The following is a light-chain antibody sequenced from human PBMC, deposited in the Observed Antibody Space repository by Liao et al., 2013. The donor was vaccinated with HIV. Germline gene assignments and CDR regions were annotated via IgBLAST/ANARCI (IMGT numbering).Light chain of an antibody. Sequence: FDLTQPPSVSVSPGQTARITCSGVILSDHYAYWYQQKPGQAPLLVIYKDTERPSGIPERFSGSNSGNTATLSVSGTQAMDEADYFCQAWDIGTRVVFGGGTTLTVL. CDR1: ILSDHY. J-gene: IGLJ2*01. CDR3: QAWDIGTRVV. CDR2: KDT. V-gene: IGLV3-1*01.